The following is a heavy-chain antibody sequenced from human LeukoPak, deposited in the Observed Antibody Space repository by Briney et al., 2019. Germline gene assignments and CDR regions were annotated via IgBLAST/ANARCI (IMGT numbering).Heavy chain of an antibody. Sequence: VKVSCKASGGTFSSYAISWVRQAPGQGLEWMGRIIPIFGTANYAQKFQGRVTITTDESTSTAYMELSSLRSEDTAVYYCARVRFHYDSSGYAFDYWGQGTLVTVSS. CDR1: GGTFSSYA. V-gene: IGHV1-69*05. CDR3: ARVRFHYDSSGYAFDY. D-gene: IGHD3-22*01. J-gene: IGHJ4*02. CDR2: IIPIFGTA.